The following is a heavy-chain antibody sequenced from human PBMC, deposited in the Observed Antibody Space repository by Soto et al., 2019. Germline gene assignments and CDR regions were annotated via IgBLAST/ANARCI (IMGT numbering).Heavy chain of an antibody. D-gene: IGHD3-3*01. V-gene: IGHV1-69*13. CDR1: GGTFSSYA. CDR3: ARDRPDGDFWWY. CDR2: IIPIFGTA. Sequence: SVKVSCKASGGTFSSYAISWVRQAPGQGLEWMGGIIPIFGTANYAQKFQGRVTITADESTSTAYMELRSLRSDDTAVYYCARDRPDGDFWWYWGQGTLVTVSS. J-gene: IGHJ4*02.